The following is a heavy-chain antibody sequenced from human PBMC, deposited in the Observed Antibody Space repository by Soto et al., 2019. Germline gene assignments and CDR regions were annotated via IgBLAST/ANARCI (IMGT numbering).Heavy chain of an antibody. CDR2: ILPKFGTA. CDR1: GGSSNNNA. Sequence: QVQLVQSGAEVRMPGSSVKVSCRASGGSSNNNANSWVRQAPGQGLEWMGGILPKFGTANYAQKFRGRLTITADESTRTIYMELRSLRSEDTALYYCATLQGSGTHYDDDYWGLGTQVTVSS. CDR3: ATLQGSGTHYDDDY. V-gene: IGHV1-69*01. J-gene: IGHJ4*02. D-gene: IGHD3-10*01.